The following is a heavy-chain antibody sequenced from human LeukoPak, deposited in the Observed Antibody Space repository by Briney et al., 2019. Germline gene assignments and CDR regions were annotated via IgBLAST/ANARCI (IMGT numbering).Heavy chain of an antibody. V-gene: IGHV3-13*01. CDR2: IGTAGDT. CDR3: ARSQFGELGY. Sequence: PGGSLRLSCAASGFTFTTYDMHWVRQATGKGLEWVSAIGTAGDTYYPGSVKGRFTISRENAKNSLYLQMNSLRAEDTAVYYCARSQFGELGYWGQGTLVTVSS. J-gene: IGHJ4*02. D-gene: IGHD3-10*01. CDR1: GFTFTTYD.